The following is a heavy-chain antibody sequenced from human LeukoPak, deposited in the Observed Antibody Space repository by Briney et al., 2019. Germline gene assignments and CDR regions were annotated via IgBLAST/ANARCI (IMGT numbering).Heavy chain of an antibody. V-gene: IGHV4-34*01. Sequence: SETLSLTCAVYGGSFSGYYWSWIRQPPGKGLEWIGEISHSGSTNYNPSLKSRVTISVDTSKNQFSLKLSSVTAADTAVYYCARNYGGNVDYWGQGTLVTVSS. CDR1: GGSFSGYY. CDR2: ISHSGST. J-gene: IGHJ4*02. D-gene: IGHD4-17*01. CDR3: ARNYGGNVDY.